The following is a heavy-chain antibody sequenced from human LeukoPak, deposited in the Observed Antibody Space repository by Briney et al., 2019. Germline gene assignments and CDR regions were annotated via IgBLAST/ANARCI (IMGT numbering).Heavy chain of an antibody. CDR1: GFTFSSYG. D-gene: IGHD6-13*01. CDR2: ISYDGSDK. Sequence: PGGSLRLSCAASGFTFSSYGMHWVRQAPGKGLEWVAVISYDGSDKYYADSVKGRFTISRDNSKNTLYLQMNSLRAEDTAVYYCAKSIAAAGSYYYGMDVWGQGTTVTVSS. V-gene: IGHV3-30*18. J-gene: IGHJ6*02. CDR3: AKSIAAAGSYYYGMDV.